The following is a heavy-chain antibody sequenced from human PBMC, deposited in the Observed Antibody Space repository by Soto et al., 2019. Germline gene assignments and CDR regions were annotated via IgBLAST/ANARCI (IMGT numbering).Heavy chain of an antibody. CDR1: GFSLSTNGVG. CDR3: AHTFLAVGSWPFDY. J-gene: IGHJ4*02. Sequence: QITLKESGPTLVKPTQTLPLTCTFSGFSLSTNGVGVGWIRQPPGKALEWLALIYWDDDKRYSSSVKNWLTISKDTSNNQVVLTMTNMDPADTATYYCAHTFLAVGSWPFDYWGQGTLVTVSS. D-gene: IGHD2-15*01. V-gene: IGHV2-5*02. CDR2: IYWDDDK.